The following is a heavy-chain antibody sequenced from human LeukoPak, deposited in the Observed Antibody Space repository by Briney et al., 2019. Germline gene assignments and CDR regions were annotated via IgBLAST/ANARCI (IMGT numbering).Heavy chain of an antibody. D-gene: IGHD2/OR15-2a*01. CDR2: IKSRADGETT. J-gene: IGHJ3*02. CDR1: GFYLLNAW. V-gene: IGHV3-15*01. Sequence: SGGSLRLSCAASGFYLLNAWMSWVRQAPGKGLEWVGRIKSRADGETTDYTTPVKGRFTISRDDSKNTLYRQMNSLKTEDAAVYYCSTVYEGTPDAFDIWGQGTTVTFTS. CDR3: STVYEGTPDAFDI.